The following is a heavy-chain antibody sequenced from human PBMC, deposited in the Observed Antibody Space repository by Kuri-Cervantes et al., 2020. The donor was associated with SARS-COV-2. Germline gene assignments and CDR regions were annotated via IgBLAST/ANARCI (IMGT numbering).Heavy chain of an antibody. Sequence: ASVKVSCKASGYTFTSYYMHWVRQAPGQGLEWMGIINPNSGGTNYAQKFQGRVTMTRDTSISTAYMELSRLRSDDTAVYYCARVPYYGPLDYWGQGTLVTVSS. D-gene: IGHD4-17*01. CDR3: ARVPYYGPLDY. CDR1: GYTFTSYY. J-gene: IGHJ4*02. V-gene: IGHV1-2*02. CDR2: INPNSGGT.